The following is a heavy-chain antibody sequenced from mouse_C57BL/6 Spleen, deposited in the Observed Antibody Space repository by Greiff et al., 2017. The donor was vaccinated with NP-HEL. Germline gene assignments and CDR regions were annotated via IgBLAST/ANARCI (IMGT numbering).Heavy chain of an antibody. CDR1: GYTFTDYY. D-gene: IGHD4-1*01. J-gene: IGHJ4*01. V-gene: IGHV1-19*01. Sequence: VQLQQSGPVLVKPGASVKMSCKASGYTFTDYYMNWVKQSHGKSLEWIGVINPYNGGTSYNQKFKGKATLTVDKSSSTAYMELNSLTSEDSAVYYCARRANWTYYAMDYWGQGTSVTVSS. CDR3: ARRANWTYYAMDY. CDR2: INPYNGGT.